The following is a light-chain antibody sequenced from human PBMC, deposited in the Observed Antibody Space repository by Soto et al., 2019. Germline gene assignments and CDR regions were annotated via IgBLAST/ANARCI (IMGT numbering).Light chain of an antibody. Sequence: QAVVTQPPSVSGAPRQRVTISCSGSRSNIGNNAVNWYQQFPGRAPKLLIYYDDLLPSGVSDRFSGSKSGTSASLAISGLQSGDEADYYCATWDDSLNGQVFGGGTQLTVL. J-gene: IGLJ2*01. CDR2: YDD. CDR1: RSNIGNNA. CDR3: ATWDDSLNGQV. V-gene: IGLV1-36*01.